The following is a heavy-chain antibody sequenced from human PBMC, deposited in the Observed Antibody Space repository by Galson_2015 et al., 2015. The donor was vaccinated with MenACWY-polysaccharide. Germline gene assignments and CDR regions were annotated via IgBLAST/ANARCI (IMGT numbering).Heavy chain of an antibody. Sequence: SLRLSCAASGFTFSSYSMNWVRQAPGRGLGWVSYISSGGTIYYADSVEGRFTISRDNAKNSLYLQMNSLRDDDTAVYYCARVLKGLVGATPDYWGQGTLVTVSS. D-gene: IGHD1-26*01. CDR2: ISSGGTI. J-gene: IGHJ4*02. V-gene: IGHV3-48*02. CDR3: ARVLKGLVGATPDY. CDR1: GFTFSSYS.